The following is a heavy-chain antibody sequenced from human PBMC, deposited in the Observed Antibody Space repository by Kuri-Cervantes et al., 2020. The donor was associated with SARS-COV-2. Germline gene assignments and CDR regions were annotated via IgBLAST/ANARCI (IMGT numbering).Heavy chain of an antibody. D-gene: IGHD1-1*01. CDR2: IYHSGST. J-gene: IGHJ4*02. CDR3: ARLFSPWSVVGNY. V-gene: IGHV4-39*01. CDR1: GDSISSSSYY. Sequence: SETLSLTCTVSGDSISSSSYYWGWIRQPPGKGLEWIGTIYHSGSTDYNPSLKSRVTISVDTSKNQFSLKLRSVTATDTAVYYCARLFSPWSVVGNYWGQGTLVTVSS.